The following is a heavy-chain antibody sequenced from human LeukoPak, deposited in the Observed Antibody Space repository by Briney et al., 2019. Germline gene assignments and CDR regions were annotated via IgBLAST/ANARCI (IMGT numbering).Heavy chain of an antibody. CDR2: INHSGST. D-gene: IGHD6-13*01. V-gene: IGHV4-34*01. CDR1: GGSFSGYY. Sequence: SETLSLTCAVYGGSFSGYYWSWIRQPPGKGLEWIGEINHSGSTNYNPSLKSRVTISVDTSKNQFSLKLSSVTAADTAVYYCARSRRAYSSSWYMDVDYWGQGTLVTVSS. CDR3: ARSRRAYSSSWYMDVDY. J-gene: IGHJ4*02.